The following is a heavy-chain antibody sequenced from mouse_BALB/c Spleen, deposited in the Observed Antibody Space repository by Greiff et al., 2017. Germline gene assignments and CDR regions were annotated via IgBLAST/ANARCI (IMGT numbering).Heavy chain of an antibody. CDR3: ASLGPYFDY. CDR2: IYPGNGDT. CDR1: GYTFTSYN. J-gene: IGHJ2*01. Sequence: QSGAELVKPGASVKMSCKASGYTFTSYNMHWVKQTPGQGLEWIGAIYPGNGDTSYNQKFKGKATLTADKSSSTAYMQLSSLTSEDSAVYYCASLGPYFDYWGQGTTLTVSS. V-gene: IGHV1-12*01. D-gene: IGHD4-1*01.